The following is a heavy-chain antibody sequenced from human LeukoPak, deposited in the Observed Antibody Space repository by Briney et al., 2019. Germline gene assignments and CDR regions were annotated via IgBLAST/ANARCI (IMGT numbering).Heavy chain of an antibody. V-gene: IGHV3-30-3*01. CDR2: ISYDGSNK. J-gene: IGHJ4*02. CDR1: GFTFSSYA. CDR3: ARDATYYDILTGNYIFDY. Sequence: GGSLRLSCAASGFTFSSYAMHWVRQAPGKGLEWVAVISYDGSNKYYADSVKGRFTISRDNSKNTLYLQMNSLRAEDTAVYYCARDATYYDILTGNYIFDYWGQGTLVTVSS. D-gene: IGHD3-9*01.